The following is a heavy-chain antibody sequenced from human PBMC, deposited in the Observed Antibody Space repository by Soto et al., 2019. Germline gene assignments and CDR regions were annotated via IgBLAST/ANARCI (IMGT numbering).Heavy chain of an antibody. CDR2: LDQDGSER. D-gene: IGHD3-16*01. J-gene: IGHJ4*02. CDR3: VGGGNFFVY. V-gene: IGHV3-7*01. CDR1: GFTFSTYC. Sequence: EVQLVESGGGLVQPGGSLRLSCAASGFTFSTYCMTWFRRPPGKGLEWVANLDQDGSERYYVDSVRGRFTISRDNAKNSLDLQMNSLRAADTSVYYCVGGGNFFVYWGQGTLVTV.